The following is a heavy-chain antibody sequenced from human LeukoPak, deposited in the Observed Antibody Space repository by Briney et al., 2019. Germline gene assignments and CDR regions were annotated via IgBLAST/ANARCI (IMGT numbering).Heavy chain of an antibody. CDR3: ARDLGIVVVLTARGAFDI. CDR1: GFTFSSYA. Sequence: GGSLRLSCAASGFTFSSYAMSWVRQAPGKGLEWVSAISGSGGSTYYADSVKGRFTISRDNSKNTLYLQMNSLRAEDTAVYYCARDLGIVVVLTARGAFDIWGQGTMVTVSS. J-gene: IGHJ3*02. CDR2: ISGSGGST. D-gene: IGHD2-15*01. V-gene: IGHV3-23*01.